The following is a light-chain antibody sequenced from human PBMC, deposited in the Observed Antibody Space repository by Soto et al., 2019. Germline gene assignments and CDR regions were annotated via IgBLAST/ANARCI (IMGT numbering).Light chain of an antibody. CDR1: SSDVGADNY. J-gene: IGLJ3*02. Sequence: QSALTQPASVSGSPGQSITISCTGTSSDVGADNYVCWYQQHPDNAPKLIIYELTNRPSGVSDRFSGSKSGNTASLAISGRQAEDEADYYCCSFSTTSTLEVFGGGTKVTVL. CDR3: CSFSTTSTLEV. CDR2: ELT. V-gene: IGLV2-14*03.